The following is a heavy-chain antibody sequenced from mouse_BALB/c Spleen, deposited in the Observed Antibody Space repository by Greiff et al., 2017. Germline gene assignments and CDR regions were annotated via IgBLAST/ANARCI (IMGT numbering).Heavy chain of an antibody. D-gene: IGHD6-1*01. CDR3: ARPSEAMDY. CDR1: GFTFSSYT. Sequence: EMMLVESGGGLVQPGGSLKLSCAASGFTFSSYTMSWVRQTPEKRLEWVAYISNGGGSTYYPDTVKGRFTISRDNAKNTLYLQMSSLKSEDTAMYYCARPSEAMDYWGQGTSVTVSS. V-gene: IGHV5-12-2*01. J-gene: IGHJ4*01. CDR2: ISNGGGST.